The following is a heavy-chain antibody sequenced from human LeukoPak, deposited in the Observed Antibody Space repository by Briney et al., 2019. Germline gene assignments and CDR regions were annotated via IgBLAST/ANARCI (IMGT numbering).Heavy chain of an antibody. CDR1: GFTFSTYV. J-gene: IGHJ4*02. CDR3: ANSFCSGTTCHGGFDY. V-gene: IGHV3-23*01. D-gene: IGHD2-2*01. Sequence: GGSLRLSCAASGFTFSTYVISWVRQAPGKGLEWVSAISGSGGSTYYADSVEGRFTISRDNAKNTLYLQMNSLRAEDAAVYYCANSFCSGTTCHGGFDYWGQGTLVTVSS. CDR2: ISGSGGST.